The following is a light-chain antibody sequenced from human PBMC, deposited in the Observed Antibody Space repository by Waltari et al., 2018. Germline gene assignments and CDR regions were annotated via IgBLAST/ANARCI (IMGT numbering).Light chain of an antibody. V-gene: IGKV1-13*02. CDR2: NTN. Sequence: IQMTQSPSSLSASVGDRVTITCRASQGISSYLNWYQQKPGKATKLLIYNTNRLETGVPSRFSGSGSGTEFTLTISSLQPEDFATYYCQQYNSLPLTFGGGTKVEIK. J-gene: IGKJ4*01. CDR1: QGISSY. CDR3: QQYNSLPLT.